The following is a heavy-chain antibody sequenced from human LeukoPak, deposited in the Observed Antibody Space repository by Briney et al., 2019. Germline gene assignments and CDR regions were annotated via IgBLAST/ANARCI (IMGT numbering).Heavy chain of an antibody. V-gene: IGHV3-7*03. J-gene: IGHJ4*02. Sequence: GGSLRLSCVASGFTYSSYWMSWVRQAAEKGLEWVANLKQDGSEKNYVDSVKGRFTISRDNAKNSLYLQMNSLRAEDTAVYYCTRDYRGTFDYWGQGTLVTVSS. CDR3: TRDYRGTFDY. CDR1: GFTYSSYW. D-gene: IGHD1-26*01. CDR2: LKQDGSEK.